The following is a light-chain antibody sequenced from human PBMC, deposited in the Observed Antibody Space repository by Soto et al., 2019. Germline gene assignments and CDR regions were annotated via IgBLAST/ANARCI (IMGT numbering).Light chain of an antibody. CDR1: QSVSSSY. Sequence: IILTQSPGTVSLSTGERATLSCRASQSVSSSYLAWYQQKPGQAPRLLIYGASSRATGIPDRFSGSGSGTDFTLTISRLEPEDFAVYYCQQYDSSPLTFGGGTKVDI. V-gene: IGKV3-20*01. CDR2: GAS. J-gene: IGKJ4*01. CDR3: QQYDSSPLT.